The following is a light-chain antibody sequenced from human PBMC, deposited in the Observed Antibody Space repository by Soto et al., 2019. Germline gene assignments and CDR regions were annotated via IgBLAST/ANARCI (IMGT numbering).Light chain of an antibody. CDR1: QRVSSSY. V-gene: IGKV3-20*01. CDR3: QQYEA. J-gene: IGKJ2*01. Sequence: EIVLTQSPGTLSLSPGERATLSCRASQRVSSSYFAWYQQKPGQAPRLLIYGASRRATDIPDRFTGSGSGTDFTLTITRLEPEDFAVYYCQQYEAFGQGTKVDIK. CDR2: GAS.